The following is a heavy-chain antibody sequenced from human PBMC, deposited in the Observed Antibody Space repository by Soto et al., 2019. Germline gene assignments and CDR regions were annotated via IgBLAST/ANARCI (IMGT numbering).Heavy chain of an antibody. CDR2: INLSGST. V-gene: IGHV4-34*01. J-gene: IGHJ4*02. D-gene: IGHD3-22*01. CDR3: ARETYYYDSSGYHY. Sequence: QVQLQQWGAGLLKPSETLSLTCAVYGGSFSGYYWSWIRQPPGKGLEWIGEINLSGSTNYNPSLKSRVTISVDTSKNQFSLKLSSVTAADTAVYYCARETYYYDSSGYHYWGQGTLVTVSS. CDR1: GGSFSGYY.